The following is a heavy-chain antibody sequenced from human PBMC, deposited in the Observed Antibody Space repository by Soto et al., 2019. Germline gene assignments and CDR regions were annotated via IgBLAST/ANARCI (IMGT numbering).Heavy chain of an antibody. V-gene: IGHV3-33*01. J-gene: IGHJ4*02. D-gene: IGHD3-10*01. CDR2: IWYDGEIK. CDR1: GFAFSSYA. Sequence: QVQLVESGGGVVQPGRSLRLSCAASGFAFSSYAMHWVRQAPGKGLEWVAVIWYDGEIKLYGDSVKGRFTISRDNSKNTVHLQMNSLRVEDTAVYFCARALANPAGKEIDYWGQGSLVTVSS. CDR3: ARALANPAGKEIDY.